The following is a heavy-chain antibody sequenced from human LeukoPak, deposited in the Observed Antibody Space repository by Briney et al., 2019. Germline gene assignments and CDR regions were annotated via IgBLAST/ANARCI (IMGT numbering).Heavy chain of an antibody. CDR1: GFTFSSYA. J-gene: IGHJ5*02. V-gene: IGHV3-23*01. D-gene: IGHD3-3*01. CDR2: ISGSGGST. Sequence: PGGSLRLSCAASGFTFSSYAMSWVRQAPGKGLEWVSVISGSGGSTYYADSVKGRFTISRDNSKNTLYLQMNSLRAEDTAVYYCAKDYHSRVGYESGYSPFGPWGQGTLVTVSS. CDR3: AKDYHSRVGYESGYSPFGP.